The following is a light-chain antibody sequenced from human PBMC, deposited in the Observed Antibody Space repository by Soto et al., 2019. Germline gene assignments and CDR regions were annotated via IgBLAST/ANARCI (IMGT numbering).Light chain of an antibody. V-gene: IGKV3-20*01. CDR1: QSVSNNF. CDR3: QQYCCSLLS. J-gene: IGKJ4*01. Sequence: EIGLTQSPGTLFLSPGEGATLSCRASQSVSNNFVAWYQQRPGKAPRLLIYGSSSRASGIPDRFSGSGSGTDFTLTISRLEPEDFAVYYCQQYCCSLLSFGGGTKVDIK. CDR2: GSS.